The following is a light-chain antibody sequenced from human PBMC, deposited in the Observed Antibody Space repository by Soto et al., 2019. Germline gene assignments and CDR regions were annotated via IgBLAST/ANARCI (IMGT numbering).Light chain of an antibody. J-gene: IGKJ4*01. CDR2: VAS. V-gene: IGKV1-39*01. Sequence: DIQMIQSPSSLSASVGDRVTITCRASQSIGNYLSWYQQKPGKAPKLLINVASTLQSGVPSRFSGSGSGTDFTLAISSLQPEDFATYYCQQCSSTPQTFGGGTRVEIK. CDR3: QQCSSTPQT. CDR1: QSIGNY.